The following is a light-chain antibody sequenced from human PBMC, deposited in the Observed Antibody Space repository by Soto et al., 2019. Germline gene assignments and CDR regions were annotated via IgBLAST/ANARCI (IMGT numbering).Light chain of an antibody. Sequence: QSALTQPASVSGSPGQSITISCTGTSSDVGSYKFVSWYQQHPGKVPKLMIYEDTERPSGVSNRFSGSKSGNTASLTISGLQTEDEADYYCSFAHTTTLVFGGGTQLTVL. CDR1: SSDVGSYKF. CDR2: EDT. CDR3: CSFAHTTTLV. V-gene: IGLV2-23*01. J-gene: IGLJ2*01.